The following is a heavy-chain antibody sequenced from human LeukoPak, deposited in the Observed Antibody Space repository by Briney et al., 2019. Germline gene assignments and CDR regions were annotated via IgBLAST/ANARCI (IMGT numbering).Heavy chain of an antibody. J-gene: IGHJ4*02. Sequence: PGGSLRLSCAASGFTFSDHYMDWVRQAPGEGLEWVGRTRNKANSYTTEYAASVKGRFTISRDDSKNSLYLQMNSLKTEDTAVYYCARRADDYDSSGQYFDYWGQGTLVTVSS. CDR2: TRNKANSYTT. CDR3: ARRADDYDSSGQYFDY. V-gene: IGHV3-72*01. D-gene: IGHD3-22*01. CDR1: GFTFSDHY.